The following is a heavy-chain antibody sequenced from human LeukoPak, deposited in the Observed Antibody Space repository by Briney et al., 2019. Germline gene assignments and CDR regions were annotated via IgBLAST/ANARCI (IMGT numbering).Heavy chain of an antibody. Sequence: GGSLRLSCAASGFTFSSYAMSWARQAPGKGLEWVSAISHSAGSTYYADSVKGRFTISRDSSQNTLYLQMNSLRAEDTAVYYCAKEVGATQLDYWGQGTLVTVS. CDR3: AKEVGATQLDY. CDR1: GFTFSSYA. D-gene: IGHD1-26*01. CDR2: ISHSAGST. J-gene: IGHJ4*02. V-gene: IGHV3-23*01.